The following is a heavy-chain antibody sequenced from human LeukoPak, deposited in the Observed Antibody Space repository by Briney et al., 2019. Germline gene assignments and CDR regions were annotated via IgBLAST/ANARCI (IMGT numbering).Heavy chain of an antibody. J-gene: IGHJ4*02. CDR3: ARAGRMGAVFDY. Sequence: SETLSLTCTVSGYSISSGYYWGWIRQPPGKGLEWIRSIYHSGSTYYNPSLKSRVTISVDTSKNQFSLKLSSVTAADTAVYYCARAGRMGAVFDYWGQGTLVTVSS. V-gene: IGHV4-38-2*02. CDR1: GYSISSGYY. CDR2: IYHSGST. D-gene: IGHD3-16*01.